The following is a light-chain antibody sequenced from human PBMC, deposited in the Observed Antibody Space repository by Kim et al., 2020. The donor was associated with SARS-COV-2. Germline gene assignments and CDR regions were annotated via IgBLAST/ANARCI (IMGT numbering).Light chain of an antibody. V-gene: IGKV3-15*01. CDR3: QQYNNWPPVT. Sequence: EILMTQSPATLSVSPGDTATLSCRASESVSSDLAWYQQKPGQAPRLIIYGASTRATGIPAKFRGSGSGTEFTLIISSLQSEDFAVYYCQQYNNWPPVTVGGGTKVDIK. CDR1: ESVSSD. J-gene: IGKJ4*01. CDR2: GAS.